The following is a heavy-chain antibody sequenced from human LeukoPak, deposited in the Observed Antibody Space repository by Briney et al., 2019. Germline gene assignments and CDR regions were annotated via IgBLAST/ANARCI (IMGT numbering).Heavy chain of an antibody. CDR1: GFTFSSYA. Sequence: GGSLRLSCAASGFTFSSYAMHWVRQAPGKGLEWVAVISYDGSNKYYADSVKGRFTISRDNSKNTLYLQMNSLRAEDTAVYYCARVMTTGTVDYWGQGTLVTASS. D-gene: IGHD1-1*01. CDR2: ISYDGSNK. J-gene: IGHJ4*02. V-gene: IGHV3-30-3*01. CDR3: ARVMTTGTVDY.